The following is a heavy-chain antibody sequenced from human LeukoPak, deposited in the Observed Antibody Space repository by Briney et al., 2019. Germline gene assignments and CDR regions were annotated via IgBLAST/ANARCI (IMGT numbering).Heavy chain of an antibody. CDR2: IDYSGST. CDR3: AKLLSSAYGIDAFDI. D-gene: IGHD5-12*01. V-gene: IGHV4-39*02. CDR1: GGSISSSTDF. Sequence: SETLSLTCTVSGGSISSSTDFWGWIRQPPGKGLEWIGTIDYSGSTYYNPSLKSRVTISVDTSKNHLSLRLSSVTAADTGVYYCAKLLSSAYGIDAFDIWGQGTMVTVSS. J-gene: IGHJ3*02.